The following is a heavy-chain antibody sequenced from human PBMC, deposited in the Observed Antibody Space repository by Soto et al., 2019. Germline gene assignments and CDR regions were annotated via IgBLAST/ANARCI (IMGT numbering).Heavy chain of an antibody. CDR2: IYTSGST. CDR3: ARDVYCSSTSCYTGHWFDP. J-gene: IGHJ5*02. V-gene: IGHV4-4*07. CDR1: GGSISSYY. Sequence: SETLSLTCTVSGGSISSYYWSWIRQPAGKGLEWIGRIYTSGSTNYNPSLKSRVTMSVDTSKNQFSLKLSSVTAADTAVYYCARDVYCSSTSCYTGHWFDPWGQGTLVTVS. D-gene: IGHD2-2*02.